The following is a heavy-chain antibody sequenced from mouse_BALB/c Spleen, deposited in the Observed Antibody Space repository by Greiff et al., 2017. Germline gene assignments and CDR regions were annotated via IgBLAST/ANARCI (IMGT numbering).Heavy chain of an antibody. V-gene: IGHV14-4*02. J-gene: IGHJ2*01. D-gene: IGHD1-1*01. CDR2: IDPENGDT. Sequence: EVQLQQSGAELVRSGASVKLSCTASGFNIKDYYMHWVKQRPEQGLEWIGWIDPENGDTEYAPKFQGKATMTADTSSNTAYLQLSSLTSEDTAVYYCNAWNYGSSLDYWGQGTTLTVAS. CDR1: GFNIKDYY. CDR3: NAWNYGSSLDY.